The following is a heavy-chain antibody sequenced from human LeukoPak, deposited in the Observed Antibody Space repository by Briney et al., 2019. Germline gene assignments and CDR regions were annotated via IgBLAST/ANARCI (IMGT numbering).Heavy chain of an antibody. J-gene: IGHJ6*02. Sequence: PGRSLRLSCAASEFTFSTYGMHWVRQAPGKGLEWVAVISYDGSNKYYADSVKGRFTISRDNSKNTLYLQMNSLRAEDTAVYYCARNYYGSGSYHTYYYGMDVWGQGTTVTVSS. D-gene: IGHD3-10*01. CDR2: ISYDGSNK. CDR3: ARNYYGSGSYHTYYYGMDV. CDR1: EFTFSTYG. V-gene: IGHV3-30*03.